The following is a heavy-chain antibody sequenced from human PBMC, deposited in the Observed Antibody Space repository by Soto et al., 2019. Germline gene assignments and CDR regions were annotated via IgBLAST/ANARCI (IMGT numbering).Heavy chain of an antibody. Sequence: PGGSLRLSCAASGFTFSSYAMSWVRQAPGKGLEWVSAINGNGGSTCYADSVKGRFTISRDNAKNTLYLQMNSLRAEDTAVYYCARHYYDSSGYDDAFDIWGQGTMVTVSS. CDR3: ARHYYDSSGYDDAFDI. CDR1: GFTFSSYA. V-gene: IGHV3-23*01. D-gene: IGHD3-22*01. J-gene: IGHJ3*02. CDR2: INGNGGST.